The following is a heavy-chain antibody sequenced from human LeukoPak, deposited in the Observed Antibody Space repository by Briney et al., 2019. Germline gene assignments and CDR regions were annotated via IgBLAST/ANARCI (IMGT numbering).Heavy chain of an antibody. D-gene: IGHD6-19*01. CDR3: AKGEQWSDY. CDR2: ISGSGGST. CDR1: GFPFDDFA. J-gene: IGHJ4*02. V-gene: IGHV3-23*01. Sequence: GGSLRLSCAASGFPFDDFAMHWVRQAPGKGLEWVSAISGSGGSTYYADSVKGRFTISRDNSKNTLYLQMNSLRAEDTAVYYCAKGEQWSDYWGQGTLVTVSS.